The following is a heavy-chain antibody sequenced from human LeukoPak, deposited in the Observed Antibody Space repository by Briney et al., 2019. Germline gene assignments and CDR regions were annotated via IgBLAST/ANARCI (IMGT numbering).Heavy chain of an antibody. CDR1: GFTFDDYA. CDR2: ISWNSGNI. V-gene: IGHV3-9*01. Sequence: GRSLRLSCAASGFTFDDYAMHWVRQAPGKGLEWVSGISWNSGNIGYADSVKGRFTISRDNAKNSLYLQMNSLRAEDTALYYCAKAPTYYYDSSGYSFDYWGQGTLVTVSS. CDR3: AKAPTYYYDSSGYSFDY. J-gene: IGHJ4*02. D-gene: IGHD3-22*01.